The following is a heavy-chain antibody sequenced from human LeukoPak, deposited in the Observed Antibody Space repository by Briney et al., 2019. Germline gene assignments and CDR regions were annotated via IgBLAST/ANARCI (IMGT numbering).Heavy chain of an antibody. Sequence: GGSLRLSCAASGVTFSTYELNWVRQAPGQGLEWVSYISSSGSTIYYADSVKGRFTISRDNAKNSLYLQMNSLRPEDTAVYYCARLLYSTDIWGQGTLVTVSS. D-gene: IGHD6-13*01. CDR1: GVTFSTYE. J-gene: IGHJ4*02. CDR2: ISSSGSTI. V-gene: IGHV3-48*03. CDR3: ARLLYSTDI.